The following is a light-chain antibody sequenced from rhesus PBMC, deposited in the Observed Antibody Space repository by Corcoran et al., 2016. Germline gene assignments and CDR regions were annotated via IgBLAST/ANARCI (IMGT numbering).Light chain of an antibody. Sequence: DIRMTQSPSSLSASVGDRITLTCRASQDINSFLNWYQQKPGKVPKFLIYFGKRLESGVPSRFSGGGSGTECTLTLSSLQPEDFATYCCQQYKSLPWTFGQGAKVEIK. V-gene: IGKV1-32*05. CDR2: FGK. CDR1: QDINSF. CDR3: QQYKSLPWT. J-gene: IGKJ1*01.